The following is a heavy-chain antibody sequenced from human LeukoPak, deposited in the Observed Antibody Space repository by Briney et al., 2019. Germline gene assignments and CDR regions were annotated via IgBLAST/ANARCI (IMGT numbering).Heavy chain of an antibody. J-gene: IGHJ4*02. D-gene: IGHD3-10*01. CDR1: GFTFSSYE. CDR3: ARDDDNYYGSGSGFDY. Sequence: GGSLRLSCAASGFTFSSYEMNWVRQAPGKGLEWVSYISSSGSTIYYADSVKGRFTISRDNAKNSLYLQMNSLGAEDTAVYYCARDDDNYYGSGSGFDYWGQGTLVTVSS. V-gene: IGHV3-48*03. CDR2: ISSSGSTI.